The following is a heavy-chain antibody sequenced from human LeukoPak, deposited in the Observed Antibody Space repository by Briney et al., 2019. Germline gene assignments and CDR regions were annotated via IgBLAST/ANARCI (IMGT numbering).Heavy chain of an antibody. CDR2: ISSSSSYI. V-gene: IGHV3-21*01. Sequence: GGSLRLSCAASGFTFSSYSMNWVRQAPGKGLEWVSSISSSSSYIYYADSVKGRSTISRDNAKNSLYLQMNSLRAEDTAVYYCAREGYSSSHFDYWGQGTLVTVSS. J-gene: IGHJ4*02. D-gene: IGHD6-13*01. CDR1: GFTFSSYS. CDR3: AREGYSSSHFDY.